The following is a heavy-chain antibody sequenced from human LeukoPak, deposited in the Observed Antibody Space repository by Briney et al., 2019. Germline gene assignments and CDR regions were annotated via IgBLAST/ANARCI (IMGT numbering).Heavy chain of an antibody. V-gene: IGHV3-64*01. CDR1: GFTFSSYA. CDR3: ARVNGSGSYYDY. D-gene: IGHD3-10*01. J-gene: IGHJ4*02. Sequence: SGGSLRLSCAASGFTFSSYAMHCVRQAPGKGLEYVSAISNNGGTRYYANSVRGRFTISRDNSKNTLYLQMGSLRAEDKAVYYCARVNGSGSYYDYWGQGTLVTVSS. CDR2: ISNNGGTR.